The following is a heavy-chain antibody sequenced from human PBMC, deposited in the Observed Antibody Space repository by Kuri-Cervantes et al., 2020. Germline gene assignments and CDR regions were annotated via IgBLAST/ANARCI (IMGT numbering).Heavy chain of an antibody. D-gene: IGHD2/OR15-2a*01. CDR1: GFTFDDYA. J-gene: IGHJ4*02. Sequence: GGSLRLSCAASGFTFDDYAMHWVRQAPGKGLEWVSGISWNSGSIGYADSVKGRFTISRDNSKNTLYLQMNSLRAEDTAVYYCAREPGGFYYFDYWGQGTLVTVSS. V-gene: IGHV3-9*01. CDR3: AREPGGFYYFDY. CDR2: ISWNSGSI.